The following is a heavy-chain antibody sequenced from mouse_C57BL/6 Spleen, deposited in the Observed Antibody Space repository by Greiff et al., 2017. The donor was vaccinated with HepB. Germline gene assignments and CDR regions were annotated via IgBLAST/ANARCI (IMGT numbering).Heavy chain of an antibody. J-gene: IGHJ1*03. CDR3: ARDRGYEGYPYWYFDV. V-gene: IGHV5-4*01. Sequence: EVKLMESGGGLVKPGGSLKLSCAASGFTFSSYAMSWVRQTPEKRLEWVATISDGGSYTYYPDNVKGRFTISRDNAKNNLYLQMSHLKSEDTAMYYCARDRGYEGYPYWYFDVWGTGTTVTVSS. CDR2: ISDGGSYT. D-gene: IGHD2-3*01. CDR1: GFTFSSYA.